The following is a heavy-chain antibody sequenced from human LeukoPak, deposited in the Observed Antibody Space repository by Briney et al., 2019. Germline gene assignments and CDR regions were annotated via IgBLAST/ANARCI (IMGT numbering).Heavy chain of an antibody. V-gene: IGHV1-69*01. CDR3: ARGLGYYDSSGRDAFDI. CDR1: GYTFTSYG. CDR2: IIPIFGTA. D-gene: IGHD3-22*01. J-gene: IGHJ3*02. Sequence: GASVKVSCKASGYTFTSYGISWVRQAPGQGLEWMGGIIPIFGTANYAQKFQGRVTITADESTSTAYMELSSLRSEDTAVYYCARGLGYYDSSGRDAFDIWGQGTMVTVSS.